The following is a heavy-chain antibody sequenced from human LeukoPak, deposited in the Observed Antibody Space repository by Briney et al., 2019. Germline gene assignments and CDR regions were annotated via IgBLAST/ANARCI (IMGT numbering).Heavy chain of an antibody. D-gene: IGHD4-23*01. V-gene: IGHV3-74*01. CDR1: GFTFSSYW. CDR2: INSDGSST. J-gene: IGHJ5*02. CDR3: ARGNDYGGNWAEEYNWFDP. Sequence: QTGGSLRLSCAASGFTFSSYWMHWVRQAPGKGLVWVSRINSDGSSTSYADSVKGRFTISRDNAKNTLYLQMNSLRAEDTAVYYCARGNDYGGNWAEEYNWFDPWGQGTLVTVSS.